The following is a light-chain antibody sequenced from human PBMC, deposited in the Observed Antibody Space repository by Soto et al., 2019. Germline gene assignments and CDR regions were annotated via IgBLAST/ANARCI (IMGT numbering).Light chain of an antibody. CDR3: LSYTASSTFV. CDR1: SSDIGAYNS. CDR2: QVS. Sequence: QSALTQPASVSGSPGQSITISCTGPSSDIGAYNSVSWYQHHPGKAPKLIVFQVSFRPSGVSDRFSGSKSDNTASLTISGLQAEDEADYYCLSYTASSTFVFGAGTKVTVL. J-gene: IGLJ1*01. V-gene: IGLV2-14*01.